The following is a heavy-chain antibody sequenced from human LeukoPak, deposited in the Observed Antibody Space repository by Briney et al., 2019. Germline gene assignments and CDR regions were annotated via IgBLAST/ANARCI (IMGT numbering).Heavy chain of an antibody. V-gene: IGHV1-69*04. CDR3: ARDLEMAAYFDY. CDR2: IIPILGIA. J-gene: IGHJ4*02. CDR1: GGTFSSYT. Sequence: GASVKVSCKAPGGTFSSYTISWVRQAPVQGLEWMGRIIPILGIANYAQKFQGRVTITADKSTSTAYMELSSLRSEDTAVYYCARDLEMAAYFDYWGQGTLVTVSS. D-gene: IGHD5-24*01.